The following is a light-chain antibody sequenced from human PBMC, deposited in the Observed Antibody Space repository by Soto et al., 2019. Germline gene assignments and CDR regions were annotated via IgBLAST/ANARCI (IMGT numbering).Light chain of an antibody. CDR3: QSFDNSLTAWV. Sequence: QLVLTQPPSVSGAPGQRVTISCTGSSSNFGAGYDVHWYQQFPGTAPKLLIYGDNNRPSGVPDRFSGSKSGTSASLDITGLQAEDEADYYCQSFDNSLTAWVFGGGTKVTVL. J-gene: IGLJ3*02. V-gene: IGLV1-40*01. CDR2: GDN. CDR1: SSNFGAGYD.